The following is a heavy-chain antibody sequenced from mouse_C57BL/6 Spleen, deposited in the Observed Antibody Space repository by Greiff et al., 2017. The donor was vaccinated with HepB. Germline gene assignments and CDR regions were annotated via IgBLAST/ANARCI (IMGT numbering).Heavy chain of an antibody. V-gene: IGHV1-72*01. CDR2: IDPNSGGT. CDR3: ERKGDYYGSSYFDY. D-gene: IGHD1-1*01. Sequence: QVQLQQPGAELVKPGASVKLSCKASGYTFTSYWMHWVKQRPGRGLEWIGRIDPNSGGTKYNEKFKSKATLTVDKPSSTAYMQLSSLTSEDSGVDYCERKGDYYGSSYFDYWGQGTTLTVSS. CDR1: GYTFTSYW. J-gene: IGHJ2*01.